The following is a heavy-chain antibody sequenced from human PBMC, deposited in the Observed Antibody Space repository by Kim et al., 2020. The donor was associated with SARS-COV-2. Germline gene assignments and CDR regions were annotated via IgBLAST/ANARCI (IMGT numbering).Heavy chain of an antibody. D-gene: IGHD5-18*01. Sequence: NYNPSLKSRVTISVDTSKNQFSLKLSSVTAADTAVYYCARSGGYSYGFDYWGQGTLVTVSS. CDR3: ARSGGYSYGFDY. V-gene: IGHV4-34*01. J-gene: IGHJ4*02.